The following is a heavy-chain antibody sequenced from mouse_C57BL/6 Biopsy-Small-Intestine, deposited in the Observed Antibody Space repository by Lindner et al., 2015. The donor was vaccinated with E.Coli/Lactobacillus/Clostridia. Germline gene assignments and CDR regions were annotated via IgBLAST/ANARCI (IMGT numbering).Heavy chain of an antibody. CDR1: GRTLTELY. V-gene: IGHV1-18*01. CDR3: ASYRDGYLGEPRFDY. J-gene: IGHJ4*01. CDR2: FDPEDGET. D-gene: IGHD2-3*01. Sequence: SVKVSCKVSGRTLTELYIHWVRQVPGKGPEWVGGFDPEDGETIYAQNFQGRVTMTEDTSDTAYMELSSLRSEDTAVYYCASYRDGYLGEPRFDYWGQGTQVTVSS.